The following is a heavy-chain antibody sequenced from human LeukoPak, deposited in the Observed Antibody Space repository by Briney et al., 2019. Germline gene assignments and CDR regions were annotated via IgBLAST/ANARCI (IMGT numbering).Heavy chain of an antibody. CDR2: IYYSRST. D-gene: IGHD3-10*01. J-gene: IGHJ4*02. CDR1: GDSISSYY. CDR3: ARTVSYYGSGSYSFDY. Sequence: SETLSLTCTVSGDSISSYYWRWIRQPPGKGLGWVGYIYYSRSTNYNPSLKSRVTISVDTSKNQFSLKLSSVTAADTAVYYCARTVSYYGSGSYSFDYWGQGTLVTVSS. V-gene: IGHV4-59*08.